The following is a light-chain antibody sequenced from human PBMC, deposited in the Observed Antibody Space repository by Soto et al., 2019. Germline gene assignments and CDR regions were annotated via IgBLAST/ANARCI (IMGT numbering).Light chain of an antibody. CDR3: QQYNNWPPWT. V-gene: IGKV3-15*01. CDR2: DAS. CDR1: QSIDSN. Sequence: EIVMTQSPDTLSVSPGERATLSCRASQSIDSNLAWYQQKPGQAPRLLIYDASTRATGIPVRFSGSGSGTEFTLTISSLQSEDFAVYYWQQYNNWPPWTFGQGTKVEIK. J-gene: IGKJ1*01.